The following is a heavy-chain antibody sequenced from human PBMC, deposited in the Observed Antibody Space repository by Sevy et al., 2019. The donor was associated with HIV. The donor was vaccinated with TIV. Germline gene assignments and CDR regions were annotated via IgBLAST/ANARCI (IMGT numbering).Heavy chain of an antibody. CDR1: GGSFSGYY. V-gene: IGHV4-34*01. CDR2: INHSGST. J-gene: IGHJ5*02. CDR3: ARVRRLGYCSGGSCYRQGWFDP. D-gene: IGHD2-15*01. Sequence: SETLSLTCAVHGGSFSGYYWSWIRQPPGKGLEWIGEINHSGSTNYNPSLKSRVTISVDTSKNQFSLKLSSVTAADTAVYYCARVRRLGYCSGGSCYRQGWFDPWGQGTLVTVSS.